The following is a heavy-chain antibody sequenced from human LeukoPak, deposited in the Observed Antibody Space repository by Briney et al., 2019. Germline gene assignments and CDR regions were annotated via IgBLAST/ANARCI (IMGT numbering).Heavy chain of an antibody. D-gene: IGHD3-10*01. V-gene: IGHV3-53*01. CDR3: ARETLWFGESYYYYYMDV. CDR2: IYSGGST. CDR1: GFTVSSNY. Sequence: PGGSLRLSYAASGFTVSSNYMSWVRQAPGKGLEWVSVIYSGGSTYYADSVKGRFTISRDNSKNTLYLQMNSLRAEDTAVYYCARETLWFGESYYYYYMDVWGKGTTVTISS. J-gene: IGHJ6*03.